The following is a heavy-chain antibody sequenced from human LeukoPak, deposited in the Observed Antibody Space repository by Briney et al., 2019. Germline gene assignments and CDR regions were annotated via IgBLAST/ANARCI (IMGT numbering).Heavy chain of an antibody. V-gene: IGHV3-23*01. CDR1: VFTFSTFS. CDR3: AKSYDISRFYPY. D-gene: IGHD3-22*01. Sequence: GGSLRLSCAASVFTFSTFSMSWVRQTPGKGLEWVSVISGGGGSTDYADSVKGRFTVSRDNSKNTLYLQMDSLTVEDTAVYYCAKSYDISRFYPYWGQGTLVTVSS. CDR2: ISGGGGST. J-gene: IGHJ4*02.